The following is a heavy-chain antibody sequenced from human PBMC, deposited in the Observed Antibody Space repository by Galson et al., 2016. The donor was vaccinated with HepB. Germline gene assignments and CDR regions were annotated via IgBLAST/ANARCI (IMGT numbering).Heavy chain of an antibody. CDR3: ALRGVVDYFDY. J-gene: IGHJ4*02. CDR2: IRGKTYGGTT. CDR1: GFSFGDYY. D-gene: IGHD3-3*01. V-gene: IGHV3-49*03. Sequence: SLRLSCATSGFSFGDYYVSWFRQAPGKGLEWVTFIRGKTYGGTTEYAASVKGRFTISRDDSRSIAYLQMNSLKTEDTAVYYCALRGVVDYFDYWGQGALVTVSS.